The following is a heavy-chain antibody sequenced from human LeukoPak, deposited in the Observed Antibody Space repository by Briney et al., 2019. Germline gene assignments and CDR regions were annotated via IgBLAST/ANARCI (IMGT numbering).Heavy chain of an antibody. CDR1: GYSISSGYY. Sequence: SETLSLTCAVSGYSISSGYYWGWIRPPPGKGLEWIGIIYHSGSTYYNPSLKSRVTISVDTSKNHFSLKLSSVTAADTAVYYCATSYYGSGSYYSLYFDYWGQGTLVTVSS. CDR2: IYHSGST. V-gene: IGHV4-38-2*01. CDR3: ATSYYGSGSYYSLYFDY. D-gene: IGHD3-10*01. J-gene: IGHJ4*02.